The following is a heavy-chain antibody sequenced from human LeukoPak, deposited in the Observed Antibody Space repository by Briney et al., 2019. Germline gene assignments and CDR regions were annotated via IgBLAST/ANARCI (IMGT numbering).Heavy chain of an antibody. CDR3: ARGAGAYNYYAMDV. J-gene: IGHJ6*02. CDR2: IYIGGNT. D-gene: IGHD6-19*01. V-gene: IGHV3-66*01. CDR1: GFIVSTSD. Sequence: GGSQGLSCAASGFIVSTSDMNWVRQAPGRGLEWISGIYIGGNTVSADFVKGRFTISRDSSMNTLYLQMGSLRPEDTALYYCARGAGAYNYYAMDVWGQGTTVTVSS.